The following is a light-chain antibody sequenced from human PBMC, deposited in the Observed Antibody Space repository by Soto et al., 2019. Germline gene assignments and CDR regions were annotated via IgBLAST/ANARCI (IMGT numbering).Light chain of an antibody. J-gene: IGLJ2*01. CDR1: SSNIGAGYD. CDR2: GNS. V-gene: IGLV1-40*01. Sequence: QAVVTQPPSVSGAPGQRVTISCTGSSSNIGAGYDVHWYQQLPGTAPKLLIYGNSNRPSGVPDRFSGSKSGTSASLAITGLQAEDEADYYCQSYDSSLSARVVFGGGTKVIVL. CDR3: QSYDSSLSARVV.